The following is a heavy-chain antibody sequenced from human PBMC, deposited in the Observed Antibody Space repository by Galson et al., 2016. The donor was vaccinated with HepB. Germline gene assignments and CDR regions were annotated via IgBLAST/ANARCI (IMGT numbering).Heavy chain of an antibody. D-gene: IGHD2-15*01. V-gene: IGHV3-15*01. CDR1: GFTFNSAW. Sequence: SLRLSCAGSGFTFNSAWMNWVRQAPGKGLEWVGRIRSKTDGGTTDYAAPVKGRFTISRDDSKNTLYLQMNSLKTEDTAVYYCTTDSGVVSAQDYYYEGMDVWGKGTTVTVSS. CDR3: TTDSGVVSAQDYYYEGMDV. CDR2: IRSKTDGGTT. J-gene: IGHJ6*04.